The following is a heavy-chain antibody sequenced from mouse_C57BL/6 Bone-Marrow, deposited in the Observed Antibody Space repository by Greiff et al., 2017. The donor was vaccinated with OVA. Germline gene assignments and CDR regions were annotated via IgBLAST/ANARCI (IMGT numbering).Heavy chain of an antibody. J-gene: IGHJ1*03. CDR2: INYDGSST. CDR3: ARVGGSSHWYFDV. D-gene: IGHD1-1*01. Sequence: EVKLVESEGGLVQPGSSMKLSCTASGFTFSDYYMAWVRQVPEKGLEWVANINYDGSSTYYLDSLKSRFIISRDNAKNILYLQMSSLKSEDTATYYCARVGGSSHWYFDVWGTGTTVTVSS. V-gene: IGHV5-16*01. CDR1: GFTFSDYY.